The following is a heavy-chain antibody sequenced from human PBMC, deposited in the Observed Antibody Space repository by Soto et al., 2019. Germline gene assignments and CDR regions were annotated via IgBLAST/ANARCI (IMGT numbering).Heavy chain of an antibody. CDR3: ARNPIYGDYLGWFDP. V-gene: IGHV4-31*03. J-gene: IGHJ5*02. Sequence: QVQLQESGPGLVKPSQTLSLTCTVSGGSISSGGSFWSWIRQLPGKGLEYIGYVHYSGNTYYHPSLRSRVTISVVTSQNQFSLKLTSVTAADTAVYYCARNPIYGDYLGWFDPWGQGTLVTVSS. CDR1: GGSISSGGSF. CDR2: VHYSGNT. D-gene: IGHD4-17*01.